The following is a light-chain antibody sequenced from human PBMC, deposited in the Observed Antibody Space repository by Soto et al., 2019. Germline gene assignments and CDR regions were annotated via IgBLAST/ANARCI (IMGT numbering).Light chain of an antibody. CDR2: DAS. J-gene: IGKJ1*01. CDR1: QSISSH. Sequence: EIVLTHSPATLSLSPSEWANLXGKASQSISSHLAWYQQKPGQAPRLLIYDASNRATGIPARFSGSGSGTEFTLTINSLQSEDFAVYYCQQYNNWPRTFGQGTKVDIK. V-gene: IGKV3D-15*01. CDR3: QQYNNWPRT.